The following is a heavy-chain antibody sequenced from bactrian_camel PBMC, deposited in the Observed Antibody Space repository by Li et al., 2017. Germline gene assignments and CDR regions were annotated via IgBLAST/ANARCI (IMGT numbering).Heavy chain of an antibody. CDR3: LPSGTIWYNAY. CDR2: IERDGVT. D-gene: IGHD2*01. J-gene: IGHJ4*01. V-gene: IGHV3S53*01. CDR1: GDTFSNYA. Sequence: HVQLVESGGGSVQSGGSLNLSCATSGDTFSNYALAWFRQAPGKEREGIASIERDGVTNYADAVKGRFTISRDNAKNTLYLQLNGLNADDTAMYYCLPSGTIWYNAYWGQGTQVTVS.